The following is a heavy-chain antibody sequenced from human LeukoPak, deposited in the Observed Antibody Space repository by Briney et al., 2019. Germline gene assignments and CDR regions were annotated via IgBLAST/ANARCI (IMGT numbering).Heavy chain of an antibody. Sequence: ASVKVSCKASGYTFTSYVMHWVRQVPGQRLEWMGWINAGNGNTKYSQKFQGRVTMTRNTSISTAYMELSSLRSEDTAVYYCARGGPGDYYYYGMDVWGQGTTVTVSS. J-gene: IGHJ6*02. V-gene: IGHV1-3*01. D-gene: IGHD1-14*01. CDR2: INAGNGNT. CDR1: GYTFTSYV. CDR3: ARGGPGDYYYYGMDV.